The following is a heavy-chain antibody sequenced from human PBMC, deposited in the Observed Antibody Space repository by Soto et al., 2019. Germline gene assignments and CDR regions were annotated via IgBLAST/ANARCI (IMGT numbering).Heavy chain of an antibody. V-gene: IGHV4-34*01. CDR2: INHSGRT. CDR1: GGSFSGYY. Sequence: QVQLQQWGAGLLKPSETLSLTCAVYGGSFSGYYWSWIRQPPGKGLEWIGEINHSGRTNYNPSLKSRVTISVDTSKNQFSLKLSSVTAADTAVYYCARGRITIFGVVILYGMDVWGQGTTVTVSS. CDR3: ARGRITIFGVVILYGMDV. J-gene: IGHJ6*02. D-gene: IGHD3-3*01.